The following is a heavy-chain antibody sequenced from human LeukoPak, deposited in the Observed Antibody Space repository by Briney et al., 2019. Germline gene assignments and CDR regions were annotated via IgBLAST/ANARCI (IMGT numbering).Heavy chain of an antibody. CDR2: INPNSDFT. V-gene: IGHV1-2*02. J-gene: IGHJ4*02. Sequence: ASVKVSCKASGYTFTGYYMHWVRLAPGQGLEWMGWINPNSDFTNYAQRFQGRVTMTRDTSISTAYMELSRLASDDTAVYFCARGGSTIFGVLNGWGQGTLVTVSS. CDR3: ARGGSTIFGVLNG. D-gene: IGHD3-3*01. CDR1: GYTFTGYY.